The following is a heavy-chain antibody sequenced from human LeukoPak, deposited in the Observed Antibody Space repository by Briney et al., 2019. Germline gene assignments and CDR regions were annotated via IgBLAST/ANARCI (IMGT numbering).Heavy chain of an antibody. D-gene: IGHD2-2*02. CDR1: GFIFDDYA. CDR3: AKDRSCSSTSCYTGFDY. V-gene: IGHV3-9*01. J-gene: IGHJ4*02. Sequence: SLRLSCAASGFIFDDYAMYWVRQAPGKGLEWGSGIGWNSGYIGYADSVKGRFSISRDNAKNSVYLQMNSLRPEDAALYYCAKDRSCSSTSCYTGFDYWGQGTQVTVSS. CDR2: IGWNSGYI.